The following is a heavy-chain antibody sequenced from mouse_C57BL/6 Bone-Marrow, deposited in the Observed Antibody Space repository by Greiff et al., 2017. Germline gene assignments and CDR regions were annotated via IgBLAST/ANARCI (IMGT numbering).Heavy chain of an antibody. CDR2: INPSSGYT. V-gene: IGHV1-7*01. Sequence: QVQLKQSGAELAKPGASVKLSCKASGYTFTSYWLHWVKQRPGQGLEWIGYINPSSGYTKYNQKFKDKATLTADKSSSTAYMQLSSLTYEDSAVYYCARRREIFSHYYAMDYWGQGTSVTGSS. CDR1: GYTFTSYW. CDR3: ARRREIFSHYYAMDY. J-gene: IGHJ4*01.